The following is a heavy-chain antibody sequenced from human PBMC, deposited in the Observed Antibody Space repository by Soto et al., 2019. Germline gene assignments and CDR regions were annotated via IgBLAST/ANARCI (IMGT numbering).Heavy chain of an antibody. CDR3: AKKVTIYAVDPADY. J-gene: IGHJ4*02. CDR2: ISASGDAT. D-gene: IGHD3-3*01. V-gene: IGHV3-23*01. Sequence: GGSLSLSCAASGFTFSYFGMSGVRQAPGKGLEWVSGISASGDATYYAASVKGRFTLSRDNSKNTLYLQMNSLTVADTAVYYCAKKVTIYAVDPADYWGQGTQVTVSS. CDR1: GFTFSYFG.